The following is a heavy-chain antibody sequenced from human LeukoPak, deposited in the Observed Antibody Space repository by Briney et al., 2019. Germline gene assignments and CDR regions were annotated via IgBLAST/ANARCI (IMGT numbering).Heavy chain of an antibody. CDR1: GYTFFTYG. V-gene: IGHV1-18*01. D-gene: IGHD1-26*01. Sequence: ASVKASCKTSGYTFFTYGISWVRQAPGQGLEWMGWINTNNGDTNYAENFQGRVTMTTDTSTSTAYMEMRSLRLDDTAVYYCARDAMGFRLTVDYWGQGTPVTVSS. CDR2: INTNNGDT. J-gene: IGHJ4*02. CDR3: ARDAMGFRLTVDY.